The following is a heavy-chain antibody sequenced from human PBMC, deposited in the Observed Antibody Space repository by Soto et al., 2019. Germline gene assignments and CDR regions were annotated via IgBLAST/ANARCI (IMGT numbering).Heavy chain of an antibody. CDR2: IIPIFGTA. D-gene: IGHD3-9*01. CDR1: GGTFSSYA. Sequence: SVKVSCKASGGTFSSYAISWVRQAPGQGLEWMGGIIPIFGTANYAQKFQGRVTITADESTGTAYMELSSLRSEDTAVYYCARTPGDILTGYYRELWFDPWGQGTLVTVSS. V-gene: IGHV1-69*13. CDR3: ARTPGDILTGYYRELWFDP. J-gene: IGHJ5*02.